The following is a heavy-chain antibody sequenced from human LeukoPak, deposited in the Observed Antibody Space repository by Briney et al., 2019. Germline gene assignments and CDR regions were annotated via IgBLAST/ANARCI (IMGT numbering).Heavy chain of an antibody. CDR2: IYPADSDT. Sequence: GESLKISCKASGYSFTSYWIGWVRQMPGKGLEWMGIIYPADSDTKYSPSFQGQVTVSADKSISTAYLQWSSLKASDTAMYYCARQRELRDAFDIWGQGTMVTVSS. D-gene: IGHD1-26*01. J-gene: IGHJ3*02. CDR3: ARQRELRDAFDI. CDR1: GYSFTSYW. V-gene: IGHV5-51*01.